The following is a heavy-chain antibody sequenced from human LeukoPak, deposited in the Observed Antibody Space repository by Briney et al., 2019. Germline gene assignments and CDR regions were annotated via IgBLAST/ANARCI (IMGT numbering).Heavy chain of an antibody. V-gene: IGHV5-51*01. CDR2: IYPDDSDT. CDR1: GYSFTNYW. CDR3: ARQGRSGYYYFDY. Sequence: GESLQISCQGSGYSFTNYWIAWVRQMPGKGLEWMGVIYPDDSDTKYSPSFQGQVTISADKSISTAYLLWSSLKASDTAMYYCARQGRSGYYYFDYWGQGTLVTVSS. D-gene: IGHD3-22*01. J-gene: IGHJ4*02.